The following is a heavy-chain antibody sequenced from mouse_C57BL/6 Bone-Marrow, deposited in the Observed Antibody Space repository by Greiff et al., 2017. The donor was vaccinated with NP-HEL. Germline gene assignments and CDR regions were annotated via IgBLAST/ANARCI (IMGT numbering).Heavy chain of an antibody. CDR1: GYAFSSSW. J-gene: IGHJ2*01. V-gene: IGHV1-82*01. CDR3: ARWGLGHHYFDY. D-gene: IGHD4-1*01. CDR2: IYPGDGDT. Sequence: VNVVESGPELVKPGASVKISCKASGYAFSSSWMNWVKQRPGKGLEWIGRIYPGDGDTNYNGKFKGKATLTADKSSSTAYMQLSSLTSEDSAVYFCARWGLGHHYFDYWGQGTTLTVSS.